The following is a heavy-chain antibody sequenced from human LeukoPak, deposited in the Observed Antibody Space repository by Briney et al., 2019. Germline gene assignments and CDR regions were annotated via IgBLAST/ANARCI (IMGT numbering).Heavy chain of an antibody. CDR2: INHSGST. CDR3: ARGGDGDYEPPFDY. J-gene: IGHJ4*02. V-gene: IGHV4-34*01. Sequence: SETLSLTCAVNGGSFSGYYWSWIRQPPGKGLEWIGEINHSGSTNYNPSLKTRVTISVDTSKNQFSLKLSSVTAADTAVYYCARGGDGDYEPPFDYWGQGTLVTVSS. CDR1: GGSFSGYY. D-gene: IGHD4-17*01.